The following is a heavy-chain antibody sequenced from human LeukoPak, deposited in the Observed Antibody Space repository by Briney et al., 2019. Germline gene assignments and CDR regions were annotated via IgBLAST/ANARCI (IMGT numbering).Heavy chain of an antibody. V-gene: IGHV3-53*05. CDR1: GFSVSNNY. J-gene: IGHJ4*02. CDR2: IYSDGST. D-gene: IGHD4-23*01. CDR3: TDAVAG. Sequence: GGSLRLSCAASGFSVSNNYVTWVRQPPGKGLEWVSVIYSDGSTYYADSEKGRFTISRDNSKNTLYLQMNSLGLEDTALYYCTDAVAGWGQGTLVTVSS.